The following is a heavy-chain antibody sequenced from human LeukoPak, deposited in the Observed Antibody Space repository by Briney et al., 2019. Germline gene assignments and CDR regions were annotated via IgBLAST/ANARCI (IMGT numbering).Heavy chain of an antibody. V-gene: IGHV3-21*01. CDR2: ISRNSGYI. CDR3: ARFPEGDANWAIDF. Sequence: GGSLRLSCEASGFSLVYYSMNWVRQAPGKGLEWVSSISRNSGYIFYADAVQGRFTTSRDNAKSSLYLQMNSLRAEDTAVYYCARFPEGDANWAIDFWGPGILVTVSS. D-gene: IGHD1-1*01. J-gene: IGHJ4*02. CDR1: GFSLVYYS.